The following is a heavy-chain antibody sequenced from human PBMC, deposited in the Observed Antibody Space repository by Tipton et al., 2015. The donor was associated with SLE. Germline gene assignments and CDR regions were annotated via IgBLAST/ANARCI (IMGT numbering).Heavy chain of an antibody. J-gene: IGHJ3*02. CDR2: IKQDGSEK. Sequence: SLRLSCAASGFTFSSYWMSWVRQAPGKGLEWVANIKQDGSEKYYVDSVKGRFTISRDNAKNSLYLQMNSLRAEDTAVYHCARAGRGDVTEAIGAFDIWGQGTVVTVSS. D-gene: IGHD6-25*01. CDR1: GFTFSSYW. V-gene: IGHV3-7*01. CDR3: ARAGRGDVTEAIGAFDI.